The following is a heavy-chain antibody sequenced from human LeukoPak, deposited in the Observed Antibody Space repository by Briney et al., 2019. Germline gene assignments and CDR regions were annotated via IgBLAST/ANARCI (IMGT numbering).Heavy chain of an antibody. CDR2: IYWDDDK. V-gene: IGHV2-5*02. D-gene: IGHD6-13*01. CDR1: GFSLSTSAVG. CDR3: AHSLPIVATGTYPFDY. J-gene: IGHJ4*02. Sequence: SGPTLVKPTQTLTLTCTFSGFSLSTSAVGVGWIRQPPGKALEWLALIYWDDDKRYSPSLKSRLTITKDTSKNQVVLTMTNMDSVDTATYYCAHSLPIVATGTYPFDYWGQGTLVTVSS.